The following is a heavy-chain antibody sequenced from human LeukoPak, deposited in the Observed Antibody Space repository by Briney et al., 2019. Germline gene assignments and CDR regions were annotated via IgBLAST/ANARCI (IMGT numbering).Heavy chain of an antibody. CDR1: GYTFRNYD. CDR3: ARGNNWYDH. V-gene: IGHV1-8*03. J-gene: IGHJ5*02. Sequence: ASVKVSCKASGYTFRNYDIVWVRQATGQGLEWMGWMKPDNGNTGYIEMFQDRLTLTRDTSINTAYLELSNLRSEDTAVYYCARGNNWYDHWGQGTLVTVSS. CDR2: MKPDNGNT.